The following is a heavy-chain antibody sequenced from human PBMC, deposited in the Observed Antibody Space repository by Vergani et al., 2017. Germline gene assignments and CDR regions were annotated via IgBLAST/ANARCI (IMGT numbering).Heavy chain of an antibody. Sequence: QVQLVQSGAEVKKPGASVKVSCKAAGYTFTSYYMHWVRQAPGQGLEWMGIINPSGGSTSYAQKFQGRVTMTRDTSTSTAYMELRSLRSDDTAVYYCASSGGATKPTMVDYWGQGTLVTVSS. CDR1: GYTFTSYY. V-gene: IGHV1-46*01. D-gene: IGHD1-26*01. CDR2: INPSGGST. J-gene: IGHJ4*02. CDR3: ASSGGATKPTMVDY.